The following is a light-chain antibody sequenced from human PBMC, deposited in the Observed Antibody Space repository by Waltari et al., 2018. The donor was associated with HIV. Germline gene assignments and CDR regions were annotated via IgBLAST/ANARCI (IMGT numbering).Light chain of an antibody. V-gene: IGLV1-40*01. J-gene: IGLJ1*01. Sequence: QSVLTQPPSVSGAPGQRVTISCTGSRSNIGAGYDVHWYLQLPGTAPKLLCYGNNNRPSGVPDRFSASNSDTSASLTITGLQAEHEGDYYCQSYDSDLGGSYVFGTGTKVSVL. CDR1: RSNIGAGYD. CDR3: QSYDSDLGGSYV. CDR2: GNN.